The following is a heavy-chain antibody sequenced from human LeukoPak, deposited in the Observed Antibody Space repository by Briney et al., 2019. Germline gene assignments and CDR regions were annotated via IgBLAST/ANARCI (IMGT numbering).Heavy chain of an antibody. D-gene: IGHD3-22*01. CDR1: GFTVSSNY. Sequence: GGSLRLSCAASGFTVSSNYMSWVRQAPGKGLEWVSVIYSGGSTYYADSVKGRFTISRGNSKNTLYLQMNSLRAEDTAVYYCARDGSGYSDAFDIWGQGTMVTVSS. J-gene: IGHJ3*02. CDR3: ARDGSGYSDAFDI. CDR2: IYSGGST. V-gene: IGHV3-66*01.